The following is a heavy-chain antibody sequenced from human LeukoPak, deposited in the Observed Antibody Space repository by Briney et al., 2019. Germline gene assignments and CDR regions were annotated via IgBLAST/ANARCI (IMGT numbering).Heavy chain of an antibody. V-gene: IGHV3-74*01. CDR2: IKNDGSRT. D-gene: IGHD2-15*01. Sequence: PGGSLRLSCAASGVTFSRAWMHWVRQAPGKGLVWVSRIKNDGSRTTYADAVKGRFTISRDNAKKTLYLQMNSLSADDTAVYYCVREPYCSGGSCYTSVFDCWGQGTLVTVSS. J-gene: IGHJ4*02. CDR1: GVTFSRAW. CDR3: VREPYCSGGSCYTSVFDC.